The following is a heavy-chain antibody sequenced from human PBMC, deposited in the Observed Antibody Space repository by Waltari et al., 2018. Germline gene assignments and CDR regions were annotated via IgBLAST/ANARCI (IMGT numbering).Heavy chain of an antibody. V-gene: IGHV1-8*01. Sequence: QVQLVQSGAEVKKPGASVKVSCKASGYTFTSYDINWVRQATGQGLEWMGWMNPNSGNTGYAQKFQGRVTMTRNTSISTAYMELSSLRSEDTAVYYCATSTLMVIPTPLDYWGQGTLVTVSS. CDR3: ATSTLMVIPTPLDY. CDR1: GYTFTSYD. J-gene: IGHJ4*02. CDR2: MNPNSGNT. D-gene: IGHD2-8*01.